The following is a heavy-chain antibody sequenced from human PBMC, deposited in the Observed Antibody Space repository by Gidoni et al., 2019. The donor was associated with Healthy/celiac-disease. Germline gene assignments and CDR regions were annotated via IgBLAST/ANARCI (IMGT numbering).Heavy chain of an antibody. CDR3: ARRTTVVTTIYYYYMDV. V-gene: IGHV4-4*02. Sequence: VQLQESGPGLVKPSGTLSLTCAVSGGSISSSNWWSWVRQPPGKGLVWIGEIYPRGSTNYNPSLKSRVTISVDKSKNQFSLKRSSVTAADTAVYYCARRTTVVTTIYYYYMDVWGKGTTVTVSS. J-gene: IGHJ6*03. D-gene: IGHD4-17*01. CDR1: GGSISSSNW. CDR2: IYPRGST.